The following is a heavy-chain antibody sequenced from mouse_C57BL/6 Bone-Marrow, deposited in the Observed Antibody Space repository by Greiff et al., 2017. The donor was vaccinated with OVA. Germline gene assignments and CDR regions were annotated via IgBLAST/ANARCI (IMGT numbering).Heavy chain of an antibody. Sequence: VQLQQSGAELARPGASVKMSCKASGYTFTSYTMHWVKQRPGQGLEWIGYINPSSGYTKYNQKFKDKATLTADKSSSTAYMQLSSLTSGDSAVYYCARSALYYYGSSYSYWGKGTTLTVSS. J-gene: IGHJ2*01. CDR3: ARSALYYYGSSYSY. CDR1: GYTFTSYT. D-gene: IGHD1-1*01. V-gene: IGHV1-4*01. CDR2: INPSSGYT.